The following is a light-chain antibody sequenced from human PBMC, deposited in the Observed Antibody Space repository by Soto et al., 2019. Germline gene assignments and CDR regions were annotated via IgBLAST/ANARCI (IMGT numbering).Light chain of an antibody. V-gene: IGKV3-20*01. J-gene: IGKJ1*01. CDR1: QSVGRNY. CDR3: QQYGTSPWA. CDR2: AAS. Sequence: EIVLTQFPGTLSLSPGERATLSCRASQSVGRNYVAWYQQKPGQAPRVIIYAASNRASGIPDRFSGSGSGSDLTLTISRREPEDFAVYYCQQYGTSPWAFGQGTKVEIK.